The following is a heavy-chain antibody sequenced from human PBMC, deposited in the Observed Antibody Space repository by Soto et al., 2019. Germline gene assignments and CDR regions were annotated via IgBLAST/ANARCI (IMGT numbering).Heavy chain of an antibody. J-gene: IGHJ6*02. Sequence: QVQLVQSGAEVKKPGSSVKVSCKASGGTFSSYAISWVRQAPGQGLEWMGGIIPIFGTANYAQKFQGRVTITADNSTSTAYMELSSLRAEDTAVYYCARDPYYYDRSGYYYYYGMDFWGQGTTVTVSS. CDR3: ARDPYYYDRSGYYYYYGMDF. CDR1: GGTFSSYA. V-gene: IGHV1-69*06. CDR2: IIPIFGTA. D-gene: IGHD3-22*01.